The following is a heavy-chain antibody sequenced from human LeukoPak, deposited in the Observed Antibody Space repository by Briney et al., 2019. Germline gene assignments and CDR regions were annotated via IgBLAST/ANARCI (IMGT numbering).Heavy chain of an antibody. CDR1: GFTFSSYA. V-gene: IGHV3-30*04. CDR3: ATSHSAYSYVTDFDY. D-gene: IGHD5-18*01. Sequence: GGSLRLSCAASGFTFSSYALHWVRQAPGKGLEWVAVISYDGSHKYYADSVKGRFTISRDNAKNSLYLQMNSLRVEDTAVYYCATSHSAYSYVTDFDYWGQGTLVTVSS. CDR2: ISYDGSHK. J-gene: IGHJ4*02.